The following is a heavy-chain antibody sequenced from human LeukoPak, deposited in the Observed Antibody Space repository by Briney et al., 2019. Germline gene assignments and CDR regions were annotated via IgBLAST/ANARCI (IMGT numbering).Heavy chain of an antibody. CDR1: GYTFTGYY. Sequence: ASVKVSCKASGYTFTGYYMHWVRQAPGQGLEWMGWINPNSGGTNYAQKFQGRVTMTRDMSISTAYMELSRLRSDDTAVYYCARETGGYYYDSSGSTDYWGQGTLVTVSS. J-gene: IGHJ4*02. V-gene: IGHV1-2*02. CDR2: INPNSGGT. D-gene: IGHD3-22*01. CDR3: ARETGGYYYDSSGSTDY.